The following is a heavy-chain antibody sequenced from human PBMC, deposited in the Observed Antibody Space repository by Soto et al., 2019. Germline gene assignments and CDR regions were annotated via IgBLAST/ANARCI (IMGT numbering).Heavy chain of an antibody. CDR3: ATTPATVVTFWYFDL. CDR1: AGTFSSYA. Sequence: QVQLVQSGAEVKKPGSSVKVSCKASAGTFSSYAISWVRQAPGQGLEWMGGIIPIFGTANYAQKFQGRVTITADESTSTAYMELSSLRSEDTAVYYCATTPATVVTFWYFDLWGRGTLVTVSS. CDR2: IIPIFGTA. V-gene: IGHV1-69*12. D-gene: IGHD4-17*01. J-gene: IGHJ2*01.